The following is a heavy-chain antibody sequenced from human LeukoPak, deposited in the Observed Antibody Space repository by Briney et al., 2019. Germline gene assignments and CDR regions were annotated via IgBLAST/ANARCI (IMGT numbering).Heavy chain of an antibody. CDR3: ARGRSLIAAAVEF. D-gene: IGHD6-13*01. Sequence: SVKVSCKASGGTFSSYAISWVRQAPGQGLGWMGRIIPIFGTANYAQKFQGRVTITADESTSTAYMELSSLRSEDTAVYYCARGRSLIAAAVEFWGQGTLVTVSS. CDR1: GGTFSSYA. CDR2: IIPIFGTA. V-gene: IGHV1-69*13. J-gene: IGHJ4*02.